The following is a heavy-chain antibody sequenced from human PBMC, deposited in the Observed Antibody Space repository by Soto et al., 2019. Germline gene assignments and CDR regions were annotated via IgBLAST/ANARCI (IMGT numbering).Heavy chain of an antibody. CDR1: GYTFINYD. Sequence: GSSVKVSCKASGYTFINYDINWLRQATGQGPGYMGWMNTNSGKIGYVQKFQGRVTMTSNTSISTAYMELTSLRFEDTVVYYCARGIPGNCGAATCYSGGFDPWG. CDR2: MNTNSGKI. J-gene: IGHJ5*02. D-gene: IGHD2-15*01. CDR3: ARGIPGNCGAATCYSGGFDP. V-gene: IGHV1-8*01.